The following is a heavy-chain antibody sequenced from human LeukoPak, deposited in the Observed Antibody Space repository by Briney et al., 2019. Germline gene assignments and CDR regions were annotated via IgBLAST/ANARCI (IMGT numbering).Heavy chain of an antibody. Sequence: ASVKVSCKASGYTFTGYYMHWVRQAPGQGLEWMGWINPNSGGTDYAQKFQGRVTMTRDTSISTAYMELSRLRSDDTAVYYCAIYCGSTSCPYYFDYWGQGTLVTVSS. D-gene: IGHD2-2*01. CDR1: GYTFTGYY. J-gene: IGHJ4*02. CDR2: INPNSGGT. CDR3: AIYCGSTSCPYYFDY. V-gene: IGHV1-2*02.